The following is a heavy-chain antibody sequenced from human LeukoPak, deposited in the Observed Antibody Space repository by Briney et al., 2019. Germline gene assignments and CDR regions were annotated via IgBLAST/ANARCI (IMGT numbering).Heavy chain of an antibody. V-gene: IGHV1-8*03. J-gene: IGHJ5*02. CDR1: GYTFTSYD. Sequence: GASVKVSCKASGYTFTSYDINWVRQATGQGLEWMGWMNPNSGNTGYAQKFQGRVTITRNTSISTAYMELSSLRSEDTAAYYCARGTSHRYGDYINWFDPWSQGTLVTVSS. CDR3: ARGTSHRYGDYINWFDP. CDR2: MNPNSGNT. D-gene: IGHD4-17*01.